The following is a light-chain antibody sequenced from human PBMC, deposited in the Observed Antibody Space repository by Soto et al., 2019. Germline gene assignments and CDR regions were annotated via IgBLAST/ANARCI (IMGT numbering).Light chain of an antibody. CDR2: SNN. CDR1: SSNIGSNT. V-gene: IGLV1-44*01. J-gene: IGLJ1*01. CDR3: AAWDDSLTGYV. Sequence: QSVLTQPPSASGTPGQRVTISCSGSSSNIGSNTVNWYQQLPGTAPKLLIYSNNQRPSGVPDRFSRSKSGTSASLAISGLQSEDEADYYCAAWDDSLTGYVFGTGTKLTVL.